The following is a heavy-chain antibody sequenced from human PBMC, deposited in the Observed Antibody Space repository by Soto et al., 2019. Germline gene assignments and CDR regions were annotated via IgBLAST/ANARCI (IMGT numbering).Heavy chain of an antibody. CDR3: ASPDYGGPAGDYYYYGMDV. V-gene: IGHV5-10-1*01. CDR2: IDPSDSYT. Sequence: PGESLNISCKGSGYSFTSYWISWVGQMPGKGLEWMGRIDPSDSYTNYSPSFQGHVTISADKSISTAYLQWSSLKASDTAMYYCASPDYGGPAGDYYYYGMDVWGQGTTVTVSS. J-gene: IGHJ6*02. D-gene: IGHD4-17*01. CDR1: GYSFTSYW.